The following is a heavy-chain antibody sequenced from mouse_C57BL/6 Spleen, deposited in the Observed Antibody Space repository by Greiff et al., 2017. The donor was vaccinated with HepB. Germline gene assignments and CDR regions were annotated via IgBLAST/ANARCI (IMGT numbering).Heavy chain of an antibody. Sequence: VHVKQSGPELVKPGASVKIPCKASGYTFTDYNMDWVKQSHGKSLEWIGDINPNNGGTIYNQKFKGKATLTVDKSSSTAYMELRSLTSEDTAVYYCARKARPVYYDYDVLFDYWGQGTTLTVSS. D-gene: IGHD2-4*01. CDR3: ARKARPVYYDYDVLFDY. V-gene: IGHV1-18*01. J-gene: IGHJ2*01. CDR2: INPNNGGT. CDR1: GYTFTDYN.